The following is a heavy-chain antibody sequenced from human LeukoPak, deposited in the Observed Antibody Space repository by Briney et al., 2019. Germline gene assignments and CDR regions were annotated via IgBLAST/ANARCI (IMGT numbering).Heavy chain of an antibody. Sequence: PGGSPRLSCAASGFTFSTFWMHWVRQAPGKGLVWVSRIKSDGSGTIYADSVKGRFTISRDNAKNTLYLQMNSLRVEDTAVYYCARGSWTGDLDYWGQGTLVTVSS. CDR2: IKSDGSGT. J-gene: IGHJ4*02. V-gene: IGHV3-74*01. CDR3: ARGSWTGDLDY. D-gene: IGHD3/OR15-3a*01. CDR1: GFTFSTFW.